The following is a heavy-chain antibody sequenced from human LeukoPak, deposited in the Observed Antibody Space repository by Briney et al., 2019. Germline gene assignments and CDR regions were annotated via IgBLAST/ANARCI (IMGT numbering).Heavy chain of an antibody. V-gene: IGHV3-7*01. D-gene: IGHD1-1*01. CDR1: GFSFTTSC. Sequence: GGSLRLSCAASGFSFTTSCMSWVRQAPGKGLEWVANINPAATEKHYVDSVRGRFTISRDNAKNSLSLEMSSLRAEDTAVYFCARGVWSSRNAFGGWAQGRMVSVSS. J-gene: IGHJ3*01. CDR2: INPAATEK. CDR3: ARGVWSSRNAFGG.